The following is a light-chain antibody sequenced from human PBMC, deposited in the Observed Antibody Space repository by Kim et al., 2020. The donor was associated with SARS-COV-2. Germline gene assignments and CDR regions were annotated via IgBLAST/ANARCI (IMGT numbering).Light chain of an antibody. V-gene: IGKV3-20*01. J-gene: IGKJ1*01. CDR2: GAS. CDR1: QSVTRNF. Sequence: SPGESASLSCRASQSVTRNFLAWYQQKPGQAPRILIYGASIRATGIPDRFSGSGSATDFTLTISRLEPEDFAVYYCHQYDTSPRTFGQGTKVDIK. CDR3: HQYDTSPRT.